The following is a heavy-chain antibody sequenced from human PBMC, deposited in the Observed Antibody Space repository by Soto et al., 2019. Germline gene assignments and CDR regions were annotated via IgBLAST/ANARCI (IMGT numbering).Heavy chain of an antibody. J-gene: IGHJ5*02. CDR3: TRHADYYDSSGSDP. CDR2: IRSKANSYAT. V-gene: IGHV3-73*01. Sequence: EVQLVESGGGLVQPGGSLKLSCAASGFTFSGSAMHWVRQASGKGLEWVGRIRSKANSYATAYAASVKGRFTISRXDXXNTADLQMNSLTTEDTAVYYCTRHADYYDSSGSDPWGQGTLVTVSS. CDR1: GFTFSGSA. D-gene: IGHD3-22*01.